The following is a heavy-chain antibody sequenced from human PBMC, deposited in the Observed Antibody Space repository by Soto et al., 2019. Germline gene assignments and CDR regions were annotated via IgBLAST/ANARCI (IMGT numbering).Heavy chain of an antibody. CDR3: AKAGGTAREEFGLNPIRYLDWRYPFDY. CDR2: ISGSGGST. Sequence: GGSLRLSCAASGFTFSSYAMSWVRQAPGKGLEWVSAISGSGGSTYYADSGKGRFTISRDNSKNTLYLQMNSLRAEDTAVYYCAKAGGTAREEFGLNPIRYLDWRYPFDYWGQGTLVTVSS. V-gene: IGHV3-23*01. J-gene: IGHJ4*02. D-gene: IGHD3-9*01. CDR1: GFTFSSYA.